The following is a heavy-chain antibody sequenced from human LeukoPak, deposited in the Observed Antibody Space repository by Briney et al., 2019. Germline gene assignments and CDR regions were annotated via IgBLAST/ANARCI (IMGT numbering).Heavy chain of an antibody. J-gene: IGHJ3*02. CDR2: IKQDGSEK. V-gene: IGHV3-7*03. CDR1: GFTFSSHW. D-gene: IGHD2-2*01. Sequence: GGSLRLSCAASGFTFSSHWMSWVRQAPGKGLEWVANIKQDGSEKYYVDSVKGRFTISRDNAKNSLYLQMNSLRAEDTAVYYCAKLGVVVPAAINIWAKGQWSPSLQ. CDR3: AKLGVVVPAAINI.